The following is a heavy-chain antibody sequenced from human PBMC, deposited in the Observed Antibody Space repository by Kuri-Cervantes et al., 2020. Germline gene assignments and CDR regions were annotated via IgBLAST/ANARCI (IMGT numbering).Heavy chain of an antibody. CDR2: MRDFYDHI. D-gene: IGHD6-6*01. CDR3: ARGGRTHSAARWWWFDP. Sequence: GGSLRLSCPASGFTFSNYTMTWGRPVPGRGLEWVLSMRDFYDHIWYADSVKGRFTIARDNSKNTLYLQMSSPRAEDAAVYYCARGGRTHSAARWWWFDPWGQGTLVTVSS. J-gene: IGHJ5*02. CDR1: GFTFSNYT. V-gene: IGHV3-23*01.